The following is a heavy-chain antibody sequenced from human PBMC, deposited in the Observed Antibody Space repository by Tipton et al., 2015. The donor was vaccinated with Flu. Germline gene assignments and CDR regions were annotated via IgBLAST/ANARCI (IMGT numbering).Heavy chain of an antibody. V-gene: IGHV4-38-2*01. CDR3: ARGGTLGLAGY. J-gene: IGHJ4*02. CDR1: GYSIRSGYH. Sequence: TLSLTCAVSGYSIRSGYHWGWIRQPPGKGLEWIGSAHPTGSTRYNPSLESRVTISGDTSENQFFLKLTSVTAADTAVYYCARGGTLGLAGYWGQGTLVTVSS. CDR2: AHPTGST. D-gene: IGHD3/OR15-3a*01.